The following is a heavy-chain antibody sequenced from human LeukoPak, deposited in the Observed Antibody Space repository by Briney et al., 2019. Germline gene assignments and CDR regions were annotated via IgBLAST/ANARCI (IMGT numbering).Heavy chain of an antibody. J-gene: IGHJ2*01. D-gene: IGHD6-19*01. CDR2: ISSSSSTI. CDR1: GFTFSSYS. CDR3: ARASLGSSGWSANWYFDL. V-gene: IGHV3-48*04. Sequence: GGSLRLSCAASGFTFSSYSMNWVRQAPGKGLEWVSYISSSSSTIYYADSVKGRFTISRDNAKNSLYLQMDSLRAEDTAVYYCARASLGSSGWSANWYFDLWGRGTLVTVSS.